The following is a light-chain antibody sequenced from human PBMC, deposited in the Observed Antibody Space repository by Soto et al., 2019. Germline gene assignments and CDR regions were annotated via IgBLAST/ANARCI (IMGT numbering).Light chain of an antibody. V-gene: IGKV1-5*03. Sequence: DIQMTQSPSTLSASVGDRVTITCRASQSIDDWLAWYQQKPGKAPKLLIYTASSLQSGVPSRFSGSGSGTEFTLTISSQQPDDFATYYCQQYHRYITFGQGTRLEIK. CDR1: QSIDDW. CDR2: TAS. CDR3: QQYHRYIT. J-gene: IGKJ5*01.